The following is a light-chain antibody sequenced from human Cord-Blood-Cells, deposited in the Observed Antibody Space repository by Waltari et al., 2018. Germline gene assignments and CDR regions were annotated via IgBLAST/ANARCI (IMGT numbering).Light chain of an antibody. Sequence: DIQMTPSPSSLSASVGDRVTITCQASQDISNYLNWYQQKPGKAPKLLNYDASNFETGVPSRFSGSGSGTDFTFTISSLQPEDIATYYCQQYDNLPFTFGPGTKVDIK. CDR3: QQYDNLPFT. V-gene: IGKV1-33*01. CDR2: DAS. J-gene: IGKJ3*01. CDR1: QDISNY.